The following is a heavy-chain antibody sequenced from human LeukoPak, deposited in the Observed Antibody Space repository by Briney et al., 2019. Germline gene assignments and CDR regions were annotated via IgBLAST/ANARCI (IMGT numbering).Heavy chain of an antibody. V-gene: IGHV4-39*07. J-gene: IGHJ3*02. Sequence: SETLSLTCTVSGGSISSSSYYWGWIRQPPGKGLEWIGTIYYTGSTYYNPSLKSRVTISVDTSKNQFSLKLSSVTAADTAVYYCARDSPYGSGSYYNQYAFDIWGQGTMVTVSS. CDR3: ARDSPYGSGSYYNQYAFDI. D-gene: IGHD3-10*01. CDR2: IYYTGST. CDR1: GGSISSSSYY.